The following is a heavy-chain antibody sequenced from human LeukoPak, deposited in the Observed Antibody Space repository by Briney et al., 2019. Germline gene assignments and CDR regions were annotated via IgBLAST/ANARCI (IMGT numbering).Heavy chain of an antibody. D-gene: IGHD6-19*01. V-gene: IGHV3-66*01. CDR3: ARDVQAGY. CDR1: GGSFSGYY. J-gene: IGHJ4*02. Sequence: ETLSLTCAVYGGSFSGYYMSGVRQARGKGLEGVSVIYSGGSTYYADSVKGRFTISRDNAKNTLYLQMNSLRAEDTAVYYCARDVQAGYWGQGTLVTVSS. CDR2: IYSGGST.